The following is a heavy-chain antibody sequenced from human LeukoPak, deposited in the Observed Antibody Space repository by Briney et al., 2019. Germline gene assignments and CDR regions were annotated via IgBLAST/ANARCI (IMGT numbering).Heavy chain of an antibody. CDR3: ARGLYCSSSTSCYDYGMDV. CDR2: IIPILGTA. J-gene: IGHJ6*02. V-gene: IGHV1-69*13. CDR1: GGTFRSYG. Sequence: SVKVSCKASGGTFRSYGLNWVRQSPGQGLEWMGGIIPILGTAKYAQKLQGRVTITADESTSTGYMELSSLRSEDTAVYYCARGLYCSSSTSCYDYGMDVWGQGTTVTVSS. D-gene: IGHD2-2*01.